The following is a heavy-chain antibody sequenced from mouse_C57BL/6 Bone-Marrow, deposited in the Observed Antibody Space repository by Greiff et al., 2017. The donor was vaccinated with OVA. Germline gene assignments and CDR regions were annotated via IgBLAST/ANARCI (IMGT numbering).Heavy chain of an antibody. J-gene: IGHJ2*01. V-gene: IGHV1-81*01. CDR1: GYTFTSYG. Sequence: QVQLQQSGAELVRPGASVKLSCKASGYTFTSYGMSWVKQRTGQGLEWIGEIYPRGGNTNYNEKFKGKATLTADKSSSTAYMQLRSLTSEDSAVYFCARWCDGSSYYFDDWGKGTTLTVSS. D-gene: IGHD1-3*01. CDR3: ARWCDGSSYYFDD. CDR2: IYPRGGNT.